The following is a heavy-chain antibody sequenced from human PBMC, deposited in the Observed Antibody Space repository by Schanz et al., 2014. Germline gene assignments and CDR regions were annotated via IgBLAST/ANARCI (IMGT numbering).Heavy chain of an antibody. Sequence: VQLLESGGGLVQPGGSLRLSCAASGFSFSGYGMHWVRQAPGKGLEWVAYIRFDASAKYYGDSVEGRFTISRDNAKNTLYLQMNSLRAEDTAVYYCAKVGDTSGYPLEYWGQGTLVTVSS. CDR3: AKVGDTSGYPLEY. CDR2: IRFDASAK. J-gene: IGHJ4*02. V-gene: IGHV3-30*02. CDR1: GFSFSGYG. D-gene: IGHD3-22*01.